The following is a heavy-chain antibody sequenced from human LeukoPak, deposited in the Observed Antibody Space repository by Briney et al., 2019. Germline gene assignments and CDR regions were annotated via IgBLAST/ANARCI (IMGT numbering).Heavy chain of an antibody. CDR2: INTGGSA. J-gene: IGHJ4*02. Sequence: GGSLRLSCAASGFTFSHYAVSWVRQAPGKGLEWVSSINTGGSAYYADSVKGRFTISRDNSMNTLYLQMNSLRAEDTAVYYCAKVPRGHYFDYWGQGTLVTVSS. V-gene: IGHV3-23*01. D-gene: IGHD3-10*01. CDR3: AKVPRGHYFDY. CDR1: GFTFSHYA.